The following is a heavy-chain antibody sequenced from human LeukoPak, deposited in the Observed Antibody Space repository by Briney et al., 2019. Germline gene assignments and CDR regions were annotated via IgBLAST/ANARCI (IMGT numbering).Heavy chain of an antibody. Sequence: QPGGSLRLSCAAFGFTLSSYAMTWVRQAPGKGLEWVSSISGTGGYTYYADSVKGRFTISRDNSNLFLQMNSLRAEDTAVYFCAKGCNPSFLGGDSWGQGTLVTVSS. CDR2: ISGTGGYT. CDR1: GFTLSSYA. D-gene: IGHD2/OR15-2a*01. J-gene: IGHJ4*02. V-gene: IGHV3-23*01. CDR3: AKGCNPSFLGGDS.